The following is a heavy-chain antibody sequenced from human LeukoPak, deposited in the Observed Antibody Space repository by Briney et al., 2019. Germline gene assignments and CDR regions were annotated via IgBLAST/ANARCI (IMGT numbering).Heavy chain of an antibody. Sequence: GGTLRLSCTASGFTFSSYGMHWVRQAPGKGLEWVAVIWYDGSNKYYADSVKGRFTISRDNSKNTLYLQMNSLRADDTAVYYCASRSPALDYWGQGTLVTVSS. J-gene: IGHJ4*02. D-gene: IGHD2-2*01. V-gene: IGHV3-33*01. CDR3: ASRSPALDY. CDR1: GFTFSSYG. CDR2: IWYDGSNK.